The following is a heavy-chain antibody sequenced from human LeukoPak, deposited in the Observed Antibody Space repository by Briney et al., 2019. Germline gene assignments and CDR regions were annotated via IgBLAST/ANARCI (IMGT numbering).Heavy chain of an antibody. V-gene: IGHV3-23*01. Sequence: GGSLRLSCAASGFTFSSYAMSWVRQAPGKGLEWASAISGSGGSTYYADSVKGRFTISRDNSKNTLYLQMNSLGAEDTAVYYCAKAGPGSLYYYYGTDVWGQGTTVTVSS. CDR2: ISGSGGST. CDR3: AKAGPGSLYYYYGTDV. D-gene: IGHD7-27*01. J-gene: IGHJ6*02. CDR1: GFTFSSYA.